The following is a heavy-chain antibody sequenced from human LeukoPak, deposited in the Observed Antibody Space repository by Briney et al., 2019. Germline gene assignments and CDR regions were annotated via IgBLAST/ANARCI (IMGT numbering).Heavy chain of an antibody. V-gene: IGHV1-69*02. CDR2: IIPILGIT. Sequence: SSVTLSCVASGGTFSLDPLSSEGKAPGQGLEWMGRIIPILGITNYAQKFQGRVTITEDKSTTTAYMELNSLRSDDTAVYYCATDPSGPYLLSFDSWG. J-gene: IGHJ4*01. CDR3: ATDPSGPYLLSFDS. D-gene: IGHD1-1*01. CDR1: GGTFSLDP.